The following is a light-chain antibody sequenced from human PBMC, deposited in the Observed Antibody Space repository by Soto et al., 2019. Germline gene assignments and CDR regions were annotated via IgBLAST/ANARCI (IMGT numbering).Light chain of an antibody. Sequence: EIVLTQSPATLSVSPGERATLSCRASRSVGSLLAWYQQKPGQAPRLLIYRASSRATGISGSFSGSGSGTEFTLTITSLQSEDFAVYYCQQYNEWPITFGQGTLLEIK. J-gene: IGKJ5*01. CDR2: RAS. CDR1: RSVGSL. V-gene: IGKV3-15*01. CDR3: QQYNEWPIT.